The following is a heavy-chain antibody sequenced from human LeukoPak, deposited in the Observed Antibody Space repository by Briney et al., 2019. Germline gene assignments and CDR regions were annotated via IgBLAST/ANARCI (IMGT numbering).Heavy chain of an antibody. V-gene: IGHV1-2*02. Sequence: ASVKVSCKASGYTFTSYGISWVRQAPGQGLEWMGWINPNSGGTNYAQKFQGKVTMTRDTSISTAYMELSRLRSDDTAVYYCARDLEGATAYYYYYMDVWGKGTTVTVSS. D-gene: IGHD1-26*01. J-gene: IGHJ6*03. CDR2: INPNSGGT. CDR3: ARDLEGATAYYYYYMDV. CDR1: GYTFTSYG.